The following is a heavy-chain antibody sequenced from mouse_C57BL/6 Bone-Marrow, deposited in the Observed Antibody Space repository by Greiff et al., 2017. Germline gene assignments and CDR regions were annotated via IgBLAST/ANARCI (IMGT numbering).Heavy chain of an antibody. D-gene: IGHD2-4*01. CDR2: INPNNGGT. V-gene: IGHV1-26*01. CDR1: GYTFTDYY. J-gene: IGHJ3*01. Sequence: VQLQQSGPELVKPGASVKISCKASGYTFTDYYMNWVKQSHGKSLEWIGDINPNNGGTSYNQKFKGKATLTVDKSSSTAYMELRSLTSEDSAVYYCARSPLYDYVFAYWGQGTLVTVSA. CDR3: ARSPLYDYVFAY.